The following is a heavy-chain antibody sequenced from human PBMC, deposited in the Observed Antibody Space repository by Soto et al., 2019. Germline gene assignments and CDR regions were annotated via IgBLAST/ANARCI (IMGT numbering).Heavy chain of an antibody. D-gene: IGHD2-8*01. CDR3: AKDATSFNYVWDPFDM. CDR2: VGGSDDDK. J-gene: IGHJ3*02. Sequence: EVHLLESGGGVVQPGGSLRLSCAASGFTFSDFAMSWVRQTPGKGLQWVSGVGGSDDDKHYADSVRGRFIVSRDNSKNTLYLQLSSLRADDTAIYYCAKDATSFNYVWDPFDMWGQGTEVTVSS. CDR1: GFTFSDFA. V-gene: IGHV3-23*01.